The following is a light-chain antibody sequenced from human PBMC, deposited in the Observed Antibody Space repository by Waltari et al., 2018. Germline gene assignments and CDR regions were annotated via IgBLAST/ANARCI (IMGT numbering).Light chain of an antibody. V-gene: IGKV1-NL1*01. J-gene: IGKJ1*01. CDR3: QQYYNTPPWT. CDR1: QDIRFS. Sequence: DIQMTQSPSSLSASVGDRGTITCRARQDIRFSLVWYQQKPGKSPKLLLFDASKLESGVPSRFSGSGSWTEYTLTISSLQAEDFATYYCQQYYNTPPWTFGQGTKVEIK. CDR2: DAS.